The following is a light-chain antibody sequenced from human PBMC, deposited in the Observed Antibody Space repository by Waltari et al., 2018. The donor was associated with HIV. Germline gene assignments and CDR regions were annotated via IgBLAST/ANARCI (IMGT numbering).Light chain of an antibody. Sequence: SSELTQDPAVSVALGQTVRITCQGDSLRSYYASWYQQQPGQAPVLVIYGKNNRPSGIPDRFSGSSSGNTASLTITGAQAEDEADYYCNSRDSSGNHLGGVFGGGTKLTVL. CDR3: NSRDSSGNHLGGV. CDR2: GKN. CDR1: SLRSYY. V-gene: IGLV3-19*01. J-gene: IGLJ2*01.